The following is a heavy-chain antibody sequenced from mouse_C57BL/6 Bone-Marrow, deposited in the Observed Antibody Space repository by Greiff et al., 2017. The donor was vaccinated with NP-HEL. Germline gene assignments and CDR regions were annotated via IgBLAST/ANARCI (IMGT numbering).Heavy chain of an antibody. V-gene: IGHV1-75*01. Sequence: VKLQQSGPELVKPGASVKISCKASGYTFTDYYINWVKQRPGQGLEWIGWIFPGSGSTYYNEKFKGKATLTVDKSSSTAYMLLSSLTSEDSAVYFCARNDYPSYYAMDYWGQGTSVTVSS. CDR1: GYTFTDYY. CDR3: ARNDYPSYYAMDY. J-gene: IGHJ4*01. CDR2: IFPGSGST. D-gene: IGHD2-4*01.